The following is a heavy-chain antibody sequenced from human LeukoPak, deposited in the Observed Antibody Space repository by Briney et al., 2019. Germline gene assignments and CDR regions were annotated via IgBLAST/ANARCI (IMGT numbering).Heavy chain of an antibody. CDR3: ARLSSWPDAFDV. CDR1: GGSISSSSYY. CDR2: IYYSGST. J-gene: IGHJ3*01. D-gene: IGHD2-2*01. Sequence: SETLSLTCTVSGGSISSSSYYWGWIRQPPGKGLEWIGSIYYSGSTYYNPSLKSRVTISVDTSKNQFSLKLSSVTAADTAVYYCARLSSWPDAFDVWGQGTMVTVSS. V-gene: IGHV4-39*01.